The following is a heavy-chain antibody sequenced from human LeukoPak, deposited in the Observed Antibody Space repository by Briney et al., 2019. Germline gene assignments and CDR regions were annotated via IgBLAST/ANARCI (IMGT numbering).Heavy chain of an antibody. CDR1: GFTFSDYY. D-gene: IGHD3-22*01. Sequence: GGSLRLSCAASGFTFSDYYMSWIRQAPGKGLEWVSYISSSGSTIYYADTVKGRFTISRDNAKNSLYLQMNSLRAEDTAVYYCARGTPYYYDSSHDAFDIWGQGTMVTVSS. CDR2: ISSSGSTI. J-gene: IGHJ3*02. CDR3: ARGTPYYYDSSHDAFDI. V-gene: IGHV3-11*01.